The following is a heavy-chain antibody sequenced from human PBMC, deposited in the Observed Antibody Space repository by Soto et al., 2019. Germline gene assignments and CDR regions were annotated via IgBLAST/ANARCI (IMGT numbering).Heavy chain of an antibody. Sequence: ASVKVSCKASGYTFTGYYMHWVRQAPGQGLEWMGWINPNSGGTNYAQKFQGRVTMTRDTSISPAYMELSRLRSDDTAVYYCARGSSGYNYYYGMDVWGQGTTVTVSS. D-gene: IGHD3-22*01. CDR1: GYTFTGYY. J-gene: IGHJ6*02. CDR2: INPNSGGT. CDR3: ARGSSGYNYYYGMDV. V-gene: IGHV1-2*02.